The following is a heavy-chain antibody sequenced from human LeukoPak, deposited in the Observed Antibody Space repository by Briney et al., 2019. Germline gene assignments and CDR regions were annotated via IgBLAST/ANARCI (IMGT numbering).Heavy chain of an antibody. D-gene: IGHD2-15*01. CDR3: ARVTAAAFDY. Sequence: GSSVKVSCKASGGTFSSYDISWVRQAPGQGLEWMGRIIPIFGTANYAQKFQGRVTITTDESTSTAYMELSSLRSEDTAVYYCARVTAAAFDYWGQGTLVTVSS. CDR2: IIPIFGTA. J-gene: IGHJ4*02. V-gene: IGHV1-69*05. CDR1: GGTFSSYD.